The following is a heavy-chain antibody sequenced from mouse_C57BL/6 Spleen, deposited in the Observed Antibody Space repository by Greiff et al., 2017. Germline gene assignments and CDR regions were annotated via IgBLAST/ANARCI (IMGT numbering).Heavy chain of an antibody. V-gene: IGHV5-4*01. J-gene: IGHJ1*03. Sequence: EVQLVESGGGLVKPGGSLKLSCAASGFTFSSYAMSWVRQTPEKRLEWVATISDGGSYTYYPDNVKGRFTISRDNAKNTLYLQLSHLTSADTAMYYCARGGGVRLDCYFDVWGTGTTVTVSS. CDR3: ARGGGVRLDCYFDV. CDR1: GFTFSSYA. CDR2: ISDGGSYT. D-gene: IGHD2-14*01.